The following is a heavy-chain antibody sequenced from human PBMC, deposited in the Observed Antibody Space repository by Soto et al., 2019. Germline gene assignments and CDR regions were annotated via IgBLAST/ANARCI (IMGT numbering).Heavy chain of an antibody. Sequence: GPGELSSEGSWFSFSQTVIRSGVRAPGQGLEWMGWISAYNGNTNYAQKLQGRVTMTTDTSTSTAYMELRSLRSDDTAVYYCARVPAAVEWFDPWGQGTLVTVSS. V-gene: IGHV1-18*04. J-gene: IGHJ5*02. D-gene: IGHD6-25*01. CDR1: WFSFSQTV. CDR3: ARVPAAVEWFDP. CDR2: ISAYNGNT.